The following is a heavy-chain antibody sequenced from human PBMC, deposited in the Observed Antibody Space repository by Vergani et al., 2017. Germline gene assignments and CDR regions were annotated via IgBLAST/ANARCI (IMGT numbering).Heavy chain of an antibody. CDR1: GFTFSNAW. V-gene: IGHV3-15*01. J-gene: IGHJ3*02. CDR2: IKSKTDGGTT. CDR3: ANPYWDDAFDI. D-gene: IGHD2-8*02. Sequence: EVQLVESGGGLVKPGGSLRLSCAASGFTFSNAWMSWVRQAPGKGLEWVGRIKSKTDGGTTDYAAPVKGRFTISRDDSKNTLYLQMNSLKTEDTAVYYCANPYWDDAFDIWGQGTMVTVSS.